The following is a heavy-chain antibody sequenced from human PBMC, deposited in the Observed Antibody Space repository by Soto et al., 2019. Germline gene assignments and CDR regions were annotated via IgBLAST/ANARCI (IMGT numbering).Heavy chain of an antibody. J-gene: IGHJ5*02. V-gene: IGHV4-39*01. CDR2: IYYSGST. D-gene: IGHD6-13*01. CDR1: GGSISSSSYY. CDR3: ARSIAAAGTINWFDP. Sequence: QLQLQESGPGLVKPSETLSLTCTVSGGSISSSSYYWGWIRQPPGKGLEWIGSIYYSGSTYYNPSLKSRVTISVDTSKNQFSLKLSSVTAADTAVYYCARSIAAAGTINWFDPWGQGTLVTVSS.